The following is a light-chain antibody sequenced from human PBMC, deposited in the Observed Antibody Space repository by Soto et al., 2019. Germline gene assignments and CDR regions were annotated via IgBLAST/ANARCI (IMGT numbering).Light chain of an antibody. V-gene: IGLV1-40*01. CDR1: SSNIGSGYD. J-gene: IGLJ3*02. CDR3: QSYDSSLSDWV. Sequence: QSVLTQPPSVSVAPGQRVTISCTGSSSNIGSGYDVHWYQQLPGTAPKLLIYGNTNRPSGVPDRFSGSKSGTSASLAITGLQAEDEADYYCQSYDSSLSDWVFGGGTKLTVL. CDR2: GNT.